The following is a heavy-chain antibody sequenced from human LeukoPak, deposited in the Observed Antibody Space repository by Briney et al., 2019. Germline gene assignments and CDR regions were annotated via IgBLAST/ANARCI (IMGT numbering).Heavy chain of an antibody. Sequence: GGSLRLSCAASGFTVSSTYMSWVRQAPGKGLEWVSVVYSVSSTYYADSVKGRFTISRDNSKNTLYLQMNSLRAEATAVYYCASLYSGSYPGWGQGTLVTVSS. CDR2: VYSVSST. V-gene: IGHV3-66*01. CDR3: ASLYSGSYPG. D-gene: IGHD1-26*01. J-gene: IGHJ4*02. CDR1: GFTVSSTY.